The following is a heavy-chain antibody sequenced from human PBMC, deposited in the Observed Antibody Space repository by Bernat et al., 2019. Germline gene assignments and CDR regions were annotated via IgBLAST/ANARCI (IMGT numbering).Heavy chain of an antibody. CDR2: IYYSGST. CDR3: AGHDYDCWSGSIEY. CDR1: GGSISSSSYY. J-gene: IGHJ4*02. Sequence: QLQLQESGPGLVKPSETLSLTCTVSGGSISSSSYYWGWIRQPPGKGLEWIWRIYYSGSTYYNPSLKSRVTISVDTSKNQFSLKLSSVTAADTAVYYWAGHDYDCWSGSIEYWGQGTLVTVSS. V-gene: IGHV4-39*01. D-gene: IGHD3-3*01.